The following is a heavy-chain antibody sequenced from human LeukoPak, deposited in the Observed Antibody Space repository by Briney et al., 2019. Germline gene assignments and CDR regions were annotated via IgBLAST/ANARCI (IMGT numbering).Heavy chain of an antibody. CDR1: GYSIGSGYY. D-gene: IGHD6-19*01. J-gene: IGHJ6*03. V-gene: IGHV4-38-2*01. CDR3: ARALRQWLADTYYYYMDV. Sequence: SETLSLTCAVSGYSIGSGYYWVWIRQPPGKGLEWIGSIYGSGSTYYNPSLTSRVTISIDTSKNQFSLKLSSVTAADTAVYYCARALRQWLADTYYYYMDVWGKGTTVTVSS. CDR2: IYGSGST.